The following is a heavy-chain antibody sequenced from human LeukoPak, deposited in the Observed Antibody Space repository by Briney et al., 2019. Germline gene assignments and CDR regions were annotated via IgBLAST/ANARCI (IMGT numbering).Heavy chain of an antibody. V-gene: IGHV3-74*01. D-gene: IGHD5-12*01. Sequence: GGSLRLSCAVSGFTFSSYWMHWVRQAPGKGLVWVSRINNDGSTTAYADSVKGRFTISRDNAENSLYLQMNSLRDDDTAIYYCARLVAPRYFDYWGQGTLVTVSS. CDR1: GFTFSSYW. J-gene: IGHJ4*02. CDR2: INNDGSTT. CDR3: ARLVAPRYFDY.